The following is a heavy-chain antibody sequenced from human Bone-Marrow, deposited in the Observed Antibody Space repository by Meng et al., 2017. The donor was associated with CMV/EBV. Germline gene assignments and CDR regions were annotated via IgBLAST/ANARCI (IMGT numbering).Heavy chain of an antibody. J-gene: IGHJ6*02. CDR2: IRYDGSNK. CDR1: GFTFSSYG. CDR3: AKVSRIVVVPAATPYYGMDV. D-gene: IGHD2-2*02. Sequence: GESLKISCAASGFTFSSYGMHWVRQAPGKGLEWVAFIRYDGSNKYYADSVKGRFTISRDNSKNTLYLQMNGLRAEDTAVYYCAKVSRIVVVPAATPYYGMDVWGPGTTVTVSS. V-gene: IGHV3-30*02.